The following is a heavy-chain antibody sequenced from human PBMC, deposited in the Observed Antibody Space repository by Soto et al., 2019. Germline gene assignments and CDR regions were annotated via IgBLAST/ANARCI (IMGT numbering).Heavy chain of an antibody. CDR1: GGTFSSYA. V-gene: IGHV1-69*01. Sequence: QVQLVQSGAEVKKPGSSVKVSCKASGGTFSSYAISWVRQAPGQGLEWMGGIIPIFGTANYAQKFQGRVTITADESTSTAYMELSSLRSEDTAVYYCATQTPLHKGLRCAFDIWGQGTMVTVSS. CDR2: IIPIFGTA. J-gene: IGHJ3*02. D-gene: IGHD3-16*01. CDR3: ATQTPLHKGLRCAFDI.